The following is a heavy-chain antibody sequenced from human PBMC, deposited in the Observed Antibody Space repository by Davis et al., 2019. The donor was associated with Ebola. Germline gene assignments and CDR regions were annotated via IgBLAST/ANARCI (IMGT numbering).Heavy chain of an antibody. CDR1: GFTFSSYG. V-gene: IGHV3-21*04. Sequence: GESLKISCVASGFTFSSYGMNWVRQAPGKGLEWVSSISSSSNYIYYADSVKGRFTISRDNSKNMLFLQMNSLRVEDTAVYYCAREMRGLGALDLWGQGTMVAVSS. D-gene: IGHD3-16*01. CDR3: AREMRGLGALDL. CDR2: ISSSSNYI. J-gene: IGHJ3*01.